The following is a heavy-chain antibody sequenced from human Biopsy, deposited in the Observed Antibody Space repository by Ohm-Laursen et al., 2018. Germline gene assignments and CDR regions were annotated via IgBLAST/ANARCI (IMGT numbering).Heavy chain of an antibody. Sequence: SLRLSCSASGFSLSDYHMGWIRQAPGRGLEWVSYISGGGTIYYGDSMKGRVTISRDNAKNSLYLQMHSLRAEDTAVYYCARDTRWSPYSMGVWGQGTTVTVSS. CDR2: ISGGGTI. CDR1: GFSLSDYH. V-gene: IGHV3-11*01. CDR3: ARDTRWSPYSMGV. J-gene: IGHJ6*02. D-gene: IGHD4-23*01.